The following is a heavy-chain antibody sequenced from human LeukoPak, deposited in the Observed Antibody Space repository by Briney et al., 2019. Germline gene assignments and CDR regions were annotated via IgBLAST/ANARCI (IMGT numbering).Heavy chain of an antibody. V-gene: IGHV2-5*02. CDR2: VHWDDNK. CDR1: GFSLRTSGVG. Sequence: SGPTLVKPTQTLTLTCTFSGFSLRTSGVGVGWIRQPPGKALDWLALVHWDDNKYYSPFLKSRLTITKDTSKNQVALTMTNMDPMDTATYYCAHFHDYGDYMGWDFWGQGTLVTVSS. J-gene: IGHJ4*02. CDR3: AHFHDYGDYMGWDF. D-gene: IGHD4-17*01.